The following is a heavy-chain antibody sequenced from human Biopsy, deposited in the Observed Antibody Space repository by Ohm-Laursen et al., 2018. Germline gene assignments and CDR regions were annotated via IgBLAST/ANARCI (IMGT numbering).Heavy chain of an antibody. CDR3: ASVVLGPTNDAFDL. Sequence: TLSLTCSVSGGSINSGGHFWGWIRQSPGKGLEWIGYIYDNGDTYYNPSLMSLVSISADTSKNQVSLRLNSVTAADTAMYYCASVVLGPTNDAFDLWGQGTMVVVSS. CDR1: GGSINSGGHF. CDR2: IYDNGDT. V-gene: IGHV4-31*01. J-gene: IGHJ3*01. D-gene: IGHD3-22*01.